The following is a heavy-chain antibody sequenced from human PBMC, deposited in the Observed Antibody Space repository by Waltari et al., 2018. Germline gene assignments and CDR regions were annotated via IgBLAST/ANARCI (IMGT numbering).Heavy chain of an antibody. V-gene: IGHV3-23*01. J-gene: IGHJ4*02. CDR3: AKVVVVVAHN. CDR1: GSPFSRYA. Sequence: EVQLLESGGGLVQPGGSLRRSCAASGSPFSRYAMSWVRQAPGKGLEWVSAISGSGGSTYYADSVKGRFTISRDNSKNTLYLQMNSLRAEDTAVYYCAKVVVVVAHNWGQGTLVTVSS. CDR2: ISGSGGST. D-gene: IGHD2-15*01.